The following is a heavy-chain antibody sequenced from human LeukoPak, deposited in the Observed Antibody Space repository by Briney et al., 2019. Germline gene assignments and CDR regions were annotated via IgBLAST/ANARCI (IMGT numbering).Heavy chain of an antibody. D-gene: IGHD3-9*01. CDR1: GFTFSSYS. CDR2: ISSRCSYI. CDR3: ARVFRAWILTGYRPYYFDY. V-gene: IGHV3-21*01. Sequence: GGSLRLSCAASGFTFSSYSMNWVRQAPGKGLEWVSSISSRCSYIYYADSVKGRFTISRDNAKNSLYLQMNSLRAEDTAVYYCARVFRAWILTGYRPYYFDYWGQGTLVTVSS. J-gene: IGHJ4*02.